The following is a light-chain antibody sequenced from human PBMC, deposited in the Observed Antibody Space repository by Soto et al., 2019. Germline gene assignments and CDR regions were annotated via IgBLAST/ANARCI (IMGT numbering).Light chain of an antibody. V-gene: IGKV3-15*01. CDR1: QSVSSN. CDR2: GAS. CDR3: QQYNNWHPYT. J-gene: IGKJ2*01. Sequence: EIVMTQSPATLSVSPGERATLSCRASQSVSSNLAWYQQKPGQAPRLLIYGASTRATGIPARFSGSGSGTELTLTITSLQSEDFAVSYCQQYNNWHPYTFGQGTKLEIK.